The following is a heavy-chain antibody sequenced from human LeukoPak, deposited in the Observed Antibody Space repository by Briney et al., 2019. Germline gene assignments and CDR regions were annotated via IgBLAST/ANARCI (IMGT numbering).Heavy chain of an antibody. J-gene: IGHJ4*02. CDR2: ISSSSNIM. Sequence: PGGSLRLSCAASGFTFSSYWMNWARQAPGKGLEWVSYISSSSNIMNYADSVKGRFTTSRDNAKNSLYLQMNSLRVEDTAVYYCARGAQWPYWGQGTLVTVSS. CDR3: ARGAQWPY. V-gene: IGHV3-48*01. D-gene: IGHD6-19*01. CDR1: GFTFSSYW.